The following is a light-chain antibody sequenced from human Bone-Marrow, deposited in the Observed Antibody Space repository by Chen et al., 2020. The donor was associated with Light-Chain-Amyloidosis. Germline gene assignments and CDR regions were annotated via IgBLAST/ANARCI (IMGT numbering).Light chain of an antibody. Sequence: DIQMTQSPSSLSASVGDRVTITCRASQNIGNYLNWYQHRPGKAPNLLIYSTSSLLRGVPSRFSGSGSGKDFTLTIRSLQPEDFATYYCQQNYSPPQFTFGGGTTVEI. J-gene: IGKJ4*01. CDR3: QQNYSPPQFT. CDR1: QNIGNY. CDR2: STS. V-gene: IGKV1-39*01.